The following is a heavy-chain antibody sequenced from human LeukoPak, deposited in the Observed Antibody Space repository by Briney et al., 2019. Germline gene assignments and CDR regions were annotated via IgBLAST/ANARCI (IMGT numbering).Heavy chain of an antibody. CDR3: ARQTIRPAGAFDI. D-gene: IGHD2-2*01. CDR2: INHSGST. Sequence: PSETLSLTCAVYGGSFSGYYWSWIRQPPGKGLEWIGEINHSGSTNYNPSLKSRVTISVDTSKNQFSLKLSSVTAADTAVYYCARQTIRPAGAFDIWGQGTMVTVSS. CDR1: GGSFSGYY. V-gene: IGHV4-34*01. J-gene: IGHJ3*02.